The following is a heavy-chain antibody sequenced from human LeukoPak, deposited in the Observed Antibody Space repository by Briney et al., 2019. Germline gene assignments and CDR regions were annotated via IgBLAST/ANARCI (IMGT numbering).Heavy chain of an antibody. Sequence: ASVKVSCKASGYTFTSYGISWVRQAPGQGLEWMGWISAYNGNTNYAQKLKGRVTMTTDTSTSTAYMELRSLRSDDTAVYYCARSMVRGPTIEGAFDMWGQGTMVTVSS. D-gene: IGHD3-10*01. J-gene: IGHJ3*02. CDR1: GYTFTSYG. CDR3: ARSMVRGPTIEGAFDM. V-gene: IGHV1-18*01. CDR2: ISAYNGNT.